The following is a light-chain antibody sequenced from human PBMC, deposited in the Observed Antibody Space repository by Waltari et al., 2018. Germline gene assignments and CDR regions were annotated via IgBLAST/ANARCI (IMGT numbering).Light chain of an antibody. CDR1: QSVSSN. V-gene: IGKV3-15*01. CDR3: QQYNTWPRT. Sequence: EIVKAQSPPTLSVSPGERATLSCRASQSVSSNLAWYQQKRGQAPRLLIYGASTRATGIPARFSGSGSGTEFTLTISSLQSEDFAVYYCQQYNTWPRTFGQGTKLEIK. CDR2: GAS. J-gene: IGKJ2*01.